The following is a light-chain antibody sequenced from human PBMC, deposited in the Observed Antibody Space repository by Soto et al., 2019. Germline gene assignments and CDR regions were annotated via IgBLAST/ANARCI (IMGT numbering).Light chain of an antibody. Sequence: QCVLTQSPSASGTPGQRVTISCSGSRSNIGRNFAYWYQHVPGTAPRLLIQRNNERPSGVPDRFSGSKSGTSVSLAISGLRSDDEATYYCAAWDDTLDAQVFGGGTQLTVL. CDR3: AAWDDTLDAQV. J-gene: IGLJ3*02. CDR1: RSNIGRNF. V-gene: IGLV1-47*01. CDR2: RNN.